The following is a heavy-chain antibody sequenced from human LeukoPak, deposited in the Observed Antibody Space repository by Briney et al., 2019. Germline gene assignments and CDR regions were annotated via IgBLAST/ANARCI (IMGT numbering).Heavy chain of an antibody. CDR2: IYCGGST. CDR3: ARVPGASFDI. V-gene: IGHV3-53*01. D-gene: IGHD3-10*01. Sequence: GGSLRLSCVASGFIVGTTYLSWVRQAPGKGLECVSVIYCGGSTFYADSVKGRFTISRDNSKNTLYLQMNSLGADDTAVYYCARVPGASFDIWGQGTMVTVSS. J-gene: IGHJ3*02. CDR1: GFIVGTTY.